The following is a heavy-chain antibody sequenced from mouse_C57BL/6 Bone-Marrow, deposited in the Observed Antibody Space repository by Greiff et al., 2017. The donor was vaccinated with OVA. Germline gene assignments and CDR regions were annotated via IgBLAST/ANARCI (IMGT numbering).Heavy chain of an antibody. CDR1: GYTFTDYE. CDR2: IDPETGGT. D-gene: IGHD2-1*01. J-gene: IGHJ1*01. V-gene: IGHV1-15*01. Sequence: VQLQQSGAELVRPGASVTLSCKASGYTFTDYEMHWVKQTPVHGLEWIGAIDPETGGTAYNQKFKGKAILTADKSSSTAYMELRSLTSEASAVYYCTSNYDGNFDVWGPGTTVTVSS. CDR3: TSNYDGNFDV.